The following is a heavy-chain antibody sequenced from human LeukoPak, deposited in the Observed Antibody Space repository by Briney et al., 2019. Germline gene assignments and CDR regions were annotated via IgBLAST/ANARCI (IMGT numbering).Heavy chain of an antibody. CDR2: ISYDGSNK. D-gene: IGHD5-24*01. CDR1: GFTFSSYG. CDR3: ARGAMATPYYFDF. J-gene: IGHJ4*02. V-gene: IGHV3-30*03. Sequence: GRSLRLSCAASGFTFSSYGMHWVRQAPGKGLEWVAVISYDGSNKYYADSVKGRFTISRDNSKNTLYLQMNSLRAEDTAVYYCARGAMATPYYFDFWGQGTLVTVSS.